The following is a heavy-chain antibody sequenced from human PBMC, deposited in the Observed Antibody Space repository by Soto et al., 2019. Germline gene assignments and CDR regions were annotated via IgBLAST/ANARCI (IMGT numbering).Heavy chain of an antibody. CDR1: GYSFTSYW. V-gene: IGHV5-10-1*01. Sequence: GESLKISCKGSGYSFTSYWISWVRQMPGKGLEWVGRIDPSDSYTNYSPSLQGHVTISADKSISTAYLQWSSLKASDTAMYYCARHGSNSGDRGYYYGMDVWGQGTTVTVSS. CDR2: IDPSDSYT. CDR3: ARHGSNSGDRGYYYGMDV. D-gene: IGHD6-19*01. J-gene: IGHJ6*02.